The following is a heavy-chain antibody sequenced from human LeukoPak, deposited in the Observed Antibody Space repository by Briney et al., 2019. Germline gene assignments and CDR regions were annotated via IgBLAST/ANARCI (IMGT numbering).Heavy chain of an antibody. V-gene: IGHV4-39*07. CDR1: GGSISSDSYY. Sequence: SETLSLTCTVSGGSISSDSYYWGWIRQPPGKGLEWVGTVYYTGSTYYNPSLKSRVTISVDTSKNQFSLKLNSVTAADTAVYYCARLVRGIYDYFDYWGQGTLVTVSS. CDR3: ARLVRGIYDYFDY. J-gene: IGHJ4*02. CDR2: VYYTGST. D-gene: IGHD3-10*01.